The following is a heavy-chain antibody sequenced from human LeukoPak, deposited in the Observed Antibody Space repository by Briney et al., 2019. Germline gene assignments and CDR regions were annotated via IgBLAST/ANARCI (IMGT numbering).Heavy chain of an antibody. CDR2: IYYSGRT. CDR1: GGSISTNY. J-gene: IGHJ3*02. Sequence: SETLSLTCTVFGGSISTNYWSWIRQPPGKGLEWIGYIYYSGRTNYNPSLESRVTISIDTSKNQFSLKLSSVTAADTAVYYCARSIAVAGLVAFDIWGQGTMVTVSS. D-gene: IGHD6-19*01. CDR3: ARSIAVAGLVAFDI. V-gene: IGHV4-59*01.